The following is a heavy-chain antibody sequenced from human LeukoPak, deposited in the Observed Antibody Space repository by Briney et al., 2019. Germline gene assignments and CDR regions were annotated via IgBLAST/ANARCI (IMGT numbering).Heavy chain of an antibody. J-gene: IGHJ6*02. CDR2: INPSGGST. CDR1: GYTFTSYY. Sequence: ASVKVSCKASGYTFTSYYMHWVRQAPGQGLEWMGIINPSGGSTSYAQKFQGRVTMTRDTSTSTAYMELSSLRSEDTAVYYCARSDMVRGVIIPNYYYGMDVWGQGTTVTVSS. CDR3: ARSDMVRGVIIPNYYYGMDV. D-gene: IGHD3-10*01. V-gene: IGHV1-46*01.